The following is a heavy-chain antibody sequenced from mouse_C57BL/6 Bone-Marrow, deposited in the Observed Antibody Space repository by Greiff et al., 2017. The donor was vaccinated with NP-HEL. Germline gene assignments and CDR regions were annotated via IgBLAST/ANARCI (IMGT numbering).Heavy chain of an antibody. CDR1: GYTFTDYE. D-gene: IGHD2-2*01. CDR3: TREGGYRLAY. J-gene: IGHJ3*01. V-gene: IGHV1-15*01. Sequence: VQLQESGAELVRPGASVTLSCKASGYTFTDYEMHWVKQTPVHGLEWIGAIDPETGGTAYNQKFKGKAILTADKSSSTAYMELRSLTSEDSAVYYCTREGGYRLAYWGQGTLVTVSA. CDR2: IDPETGGT.